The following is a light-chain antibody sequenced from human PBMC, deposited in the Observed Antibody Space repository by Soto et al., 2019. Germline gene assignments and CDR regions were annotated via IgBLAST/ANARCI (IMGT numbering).Light chain of an antibody. CDR2: SAS. J-gene: IGKJ5*01. V-gene: IGKV1-27*01. CDR3: QKYNTVPAT. Sequence: DIQMTQSPPSLSASVGDRVTITCRASQGIGNSLAWYQQKPGTVPKLLIYSASTLQSGVPSRFSGSRSGTDFTLTISSLQPEDVAAYYCQKYNTVPATFGQGTRLEI. CDR1: QGIGNS.